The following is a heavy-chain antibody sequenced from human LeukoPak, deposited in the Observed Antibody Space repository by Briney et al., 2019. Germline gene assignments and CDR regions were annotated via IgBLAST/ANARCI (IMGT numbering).Heavy chain of an antibody. D-gene: IGHD3-9*01. CDR2: IWYDGSNK. J-gene: IGHJ4*02. V-gene: IGHV3-33*01. CDR3: ARDSKRYFDWPYPDY. Sequence: GGSLRLSCAASGFTFSSYGMHWVRQAPGKELEWVAVIWYDGSNKYYADSVKGRFTISRDNSKNTLYLQMNSLRAEDTAVYYCARDSKRYFDWPYPDYWGQGALVTVSS. CDR1: GFTFSSYG.